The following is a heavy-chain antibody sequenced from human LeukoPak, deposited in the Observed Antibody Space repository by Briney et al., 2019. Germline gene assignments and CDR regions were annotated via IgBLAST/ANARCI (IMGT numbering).Heavy chain of an antibody. J-gene: IGHJ4*02. V-gene: IGHV3-30*18. CDR2: ISYDGSNK. Sequence: GGSLRLSCAVSGFTFRSYGMHWVRQAPGKGLEWVAVISYDGSNKYYADSVKGRFTISRDNSKNTLYLQMNSLRTEDTAVYYCAKGSETTHPEVDYWGQGTLVTVSS. CDR1: GFTFRSYG. CDR3: AKGSETTHPEVDY. D-gene: IGHD4-17*01.